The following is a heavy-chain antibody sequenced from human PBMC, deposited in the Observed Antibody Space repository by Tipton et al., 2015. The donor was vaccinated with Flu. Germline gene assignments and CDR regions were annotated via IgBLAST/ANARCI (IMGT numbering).Heavy chain of an antibody. Sequence: QVQLVQSGGGVVQPGRSLRLSCAASGFTFSSYAMHWVRQAPGKGLEWVAVISYDGSNKYYADSVKGRFTISRDNSKNTLYLQMNSLRAEDTAVYYCAREFSGQWLVIHYWGQGTLVTVSS. J-gene: IGHJ4*02. CDR3: AREFSGQWLVIHY. CDR1: GFTFSSYA. CDR2: ISYDGSNK. D-gene: IGHD6-19*01. V-gene: IGHV3-30*01.